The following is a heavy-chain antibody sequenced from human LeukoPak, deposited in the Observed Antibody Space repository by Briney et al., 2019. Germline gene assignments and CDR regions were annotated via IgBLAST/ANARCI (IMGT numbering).Heavy chain of an antibody. J-gene: IGHJ4*02. V-gene: IGHV3-30*18. D-gene: IGHD2-2*01. CDR1: GFTFSSYG. Sequence: GGSLRLSCAASGFTFSSYGMHWVRQAPGKGLEWVAVISSDGSNKYYADPVKGRFTISRDNSKNTLYLQMNSLRAEDTAVYYCAKDAHGVVVPAGYFDYWGQGTLVTVSA. CDR2: ISSDGSNK. CDR3: AKDAHGVVVPAGYFDY.